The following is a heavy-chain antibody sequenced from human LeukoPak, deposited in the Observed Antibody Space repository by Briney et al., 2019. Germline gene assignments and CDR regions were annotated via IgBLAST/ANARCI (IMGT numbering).Heavy chain of an antibody. Sequence: ASVKVSCKVSGYXLTELSIHWVRQAPGKGLEWMGSFDHEDGETIYAQKFQGRVTMTEDTSTDTTYMELSSLRSEDTAVYYCAIQYSSGWYRYYFDYWGQGTLVTVSS. CDR3: AIQYSSGWYRYYFDY. CDR2: FDHEDGET. V-gene: IGHV1-24*01. D-gene: IGHD6-19*01. CDR1: GYXLTELS. J-gene: IGHJ4*02.